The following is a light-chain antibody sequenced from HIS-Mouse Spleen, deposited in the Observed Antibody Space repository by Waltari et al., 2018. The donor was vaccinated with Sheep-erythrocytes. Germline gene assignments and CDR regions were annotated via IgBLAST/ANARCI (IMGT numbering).Light chain of an antibody. Sequence: QSALTQPRSVSGSPGQSVTISCTGTRSDVGGYNYVSRYQQHPGKAPKLMIYDVSKRPSGVPDRFSGSKSGNTASLTISGLQAEDEADYYCCSYAGSYTYVFGTGTKVTVL. CDR2: DVS. CDR1: RSDVGGYNY. CDR3: CSYAGSYTYV. J-gene: IGLJ1*01. V-gene: IGLV2-11*01.